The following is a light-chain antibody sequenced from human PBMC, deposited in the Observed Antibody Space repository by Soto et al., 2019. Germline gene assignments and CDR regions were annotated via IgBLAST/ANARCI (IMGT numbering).Light chain of an antibody. V-gene: IGKV1-5*01. CDR2: DAS. Sequence: DIQMTQSPSTLSASVGDRVTITCRASQTISSWLAWYQQKPGKAPKLLIYDASSLESGVPSRFSGSGSGTEFTLTNSNLQPDDFATYYCQQPGTFGQGTKVDIK. J-gene: IGKJ1*01. CDR3: QQPGT. CDR1: QTISSW.